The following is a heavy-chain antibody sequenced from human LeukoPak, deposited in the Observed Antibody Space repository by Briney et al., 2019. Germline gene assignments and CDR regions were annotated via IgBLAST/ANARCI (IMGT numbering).Heavy chain of an antibody. J-gene: IGHJ4*02. D-gene: IGHD1-26*01. CDR3: ARDIAGATNY. V-gene: IGHV3-21*01. CDR2: ISSGSSFI. CDR1: GFTFSSYA. Sequence: GGSLRLSCAASGFTFSSYAMSWVRQAPGKGLEWVSSISSGSSFIYYAASVKGRFTISRDNAKNSLYLQMNSLRAEDTAVYYCARDIAGATNYWGQGTLVTVSS.